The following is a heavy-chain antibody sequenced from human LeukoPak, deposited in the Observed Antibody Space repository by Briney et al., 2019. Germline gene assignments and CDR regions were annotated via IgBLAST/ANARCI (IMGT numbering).Heavy chain of an antibody. CDR3: ARPFYCSSTSCSNWFDP. V-gene: IGHV1-2*02. CDR1: GYTFTGYY. Sequence: ASVKVSCKASGYTFTGYYMHWVRQAPGQGLEWMGWINPNSGGTNYAQKFQGRVTMTRDTSISTAYMELSRPRSDDTAVYYCARPFYCSSTSCSNWFDPWGQGTLVTVSS. J-gene: IGHJ5*02. CDR2: INPNSGGT. D-gene: IGHD2-2*01.